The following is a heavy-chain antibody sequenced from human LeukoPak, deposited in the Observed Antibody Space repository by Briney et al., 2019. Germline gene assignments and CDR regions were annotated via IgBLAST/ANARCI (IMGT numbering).Heavy chain of an antibody. V-gene: IGHV4-30-4*07. CDR1: GGSISSGGYS. Sequence: PSETLSLTCAVSGGSISSGGYSWSWIRQPPGEGLEWIGYIYYSGSTYYNPSLKSRVTISVDTSKNQFSLKLSSVTAADTAVYYCARGPRRGFDYWGQGTLVTVSS. CDR2: IYYSGST. CDR3: ARGPRRGFDY. J-gene: IGHJ4*02.